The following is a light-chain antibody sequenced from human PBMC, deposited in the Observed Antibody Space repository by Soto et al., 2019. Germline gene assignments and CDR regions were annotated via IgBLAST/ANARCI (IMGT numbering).Light chain of an antibody. CDR3: QQRSNWPPA. CDR2: DAS. CDR1: QSVSSY. J-gene: IGKJ3*01. Sequence: EIVLTQSPATLSLSPGARAPLSSRASQSVSSYLAWYKQKPGQAPRIIIYDASNRATGIPARFSGSGSGTDFTLTISSLEPEDFAVYYCQQRSNWPPAFGPGTKVDIK. V-gene: IGKV3-11*01.